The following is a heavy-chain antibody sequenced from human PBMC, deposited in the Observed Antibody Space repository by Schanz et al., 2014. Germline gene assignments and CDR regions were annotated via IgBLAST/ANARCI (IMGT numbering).Heavy chain of an antibody. V-gene: IGHV3-30*09. D-gene: IGHD1-26*01. J-gene: IGHJ4*02. CDR3: VGEVGPRLMNC. Sequence: QVQLVESGGGVVQPGRSLRLSCEVSGFTFSSHAMHWVRQAPGKGLEYVATITYDGSHQFYADSMKGRFVISRDNSKNTLFLQMNSLRLDDTAVYFCVGEVGPRLMNCWGQGTQVTVSS. CDR1: GFTFSSHA. CDR2: ITYDGSHQ.